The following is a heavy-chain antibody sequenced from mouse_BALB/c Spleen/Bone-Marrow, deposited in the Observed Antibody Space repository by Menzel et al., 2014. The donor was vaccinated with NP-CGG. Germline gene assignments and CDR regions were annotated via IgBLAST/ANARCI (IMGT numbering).Heavy chain of an antibody. CDR1: GYTFTDYV. J-gene: IGHJ3*01. D-gene: IGHD2-14*01. CDR3: ARYDVPAWFVY. CDR2: IHPGTGST. Sequence: SGPELVKPGASVKMSCKASGYTFTDYVIGWVKQRTGQVLEWIGEIHPGTGSTYYDENFRGKATLTADKSSNTVYMQLTSLTSEDSAVYFCARYDVPAWFVYWGQGTLVTVSA. V-gene: IGHV1-77*01.